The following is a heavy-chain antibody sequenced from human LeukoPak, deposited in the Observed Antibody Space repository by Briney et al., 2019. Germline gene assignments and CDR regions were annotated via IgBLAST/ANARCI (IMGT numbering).Heavy chain of an antibody. CDR3: ARSNIALRPLFDY. D-gene: IGHD6-13*01. V-gene: IGHV3-72*01. CDR2: TRNKANSYTT. CDR1: GFTFSDHY. J-gene: IGHJ4*02. Sequence: GGSLRLSCAASGFTFSDHYMDWVRQAPGKGLEWVARTRNKANSYTTEYAASVKGRFTISRDDSENSLYLQMNSLETEDTAVYYCARSNIALRPLFDYWGQGTLVTVSS.